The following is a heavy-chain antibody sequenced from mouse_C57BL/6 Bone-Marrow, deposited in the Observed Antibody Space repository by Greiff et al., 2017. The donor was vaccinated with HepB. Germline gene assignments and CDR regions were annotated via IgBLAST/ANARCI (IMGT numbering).Heavy chain of an antibody. J-gene: IGHJ3*01. D-gene: IGHD2-4*01. CDR1: GYTFTSYW. V-gene: IGHV1-50*01. CDR3: ARDDYDPPGFAY. Sequence: QVQLQQPGAELVKPGASVKLSCKASGYTFTSYWMQWVKQRPGQGLEWIGEIDPSDSYTNYNQKFKGKATLTVDTSSSTAYMQLSSLTSEDSAVYYCARDDYDPPGFAYWGQGTLVTVSA. CDR2: IDPSDSYT.